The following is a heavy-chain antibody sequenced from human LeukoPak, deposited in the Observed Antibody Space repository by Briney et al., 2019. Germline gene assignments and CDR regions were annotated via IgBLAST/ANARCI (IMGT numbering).Heavy chain of an antibody. D-gene: IGHD3-3*01. CDR2: ITYDGGNT. V-gene: IGHV3-30*15. J-gene: IGHJ4*02. CDR3: ATDKSFFDSRSHQGFNY. Sequence: GGSLRLSCAASGFTFNIYAMHWVRQAPGKGLEWVALITYDGGNTKYADSVKGRFTISRDNSKSTLYLQMSSLRAEDTAVYYCATDKSFFDSRSHQGFNYWGQGTLVTVSS. CDR1: GFTFNIYA.